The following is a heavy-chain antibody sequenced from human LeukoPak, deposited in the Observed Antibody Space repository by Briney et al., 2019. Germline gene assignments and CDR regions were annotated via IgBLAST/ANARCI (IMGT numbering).Heavy chain of an antibody. CDR3: AKAVGVTTLGPGY. CDR2: ISWDGHST. Sequence: PGGSLRLSCAASGFTFDDYNMHWVRGARGKGLEWVSLISWDGHSTYYADSVKGRFTISRDNDKNSLFLQMTSLRAEDTAVYYCAKAVGVTTLGPGYWGQGTLVTVSS. V-gene: IGHV3-43*01. D-gene: IGHD4-17*01. J-gene: IGHJ4*02. CDR1: GFTFDDYN.